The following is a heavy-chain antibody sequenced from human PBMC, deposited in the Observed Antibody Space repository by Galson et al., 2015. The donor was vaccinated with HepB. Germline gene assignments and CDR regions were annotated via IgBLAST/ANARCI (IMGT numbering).Heavy chain of an antibody. D-gene: IGHD3-16*01. V-gene: IGHV3-21*01. J-gene: IGHJ4*02. CDR1: GFTFDTYS. CDR3: ARTFYFDY. CDR2: ISGNSAYI. Sequence: SLRLSCAASGFTFDTYSLIWVRQAPGQGLQWVSAISGNSAYIYYADSVKGRFTISRDNAKNSLYLQMNSLRVEDTAVYYCARTFYFDYWGQGTLVTVSS.